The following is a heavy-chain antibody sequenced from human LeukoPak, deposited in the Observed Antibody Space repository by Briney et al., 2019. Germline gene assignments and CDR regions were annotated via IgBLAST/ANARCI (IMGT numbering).Heavy chain of an antibody. V-gene: IGHV1-18*01. D-gene: IGHD2-8*02. J-gene: IGHJ5*02. CDR1: GYTFTSYS. CDR3: ARVTILVATGTDWFDP. CDR2: ISAYNGNT. Sequence: GASVTVSCKASGYTFTSYSISWVRQAPGQGPEWMGWISAYNGNTNYAQKLQGRVTMTTDTSTSTAYMELRSLRSDDTAVYYCARVTILVATGTDWFDPWGQGTLVTVSS.